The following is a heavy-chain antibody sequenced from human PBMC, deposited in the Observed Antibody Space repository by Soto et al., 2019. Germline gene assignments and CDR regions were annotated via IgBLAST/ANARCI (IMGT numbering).Heavy chain of an antibody. Sequence: SETLSLTCTVSGGSISSYYWSWIRQPPGKGLEWIGYIYYSGSTNYNPSLKGRVTISVDTSKNQFSLKLSSVTAADTAVYYCARQEDSSSLGYFDYWGQGTLVTVSS. CDR2: IYYSGST. CDR3: ARQEDSSSLGYFDY. CDR1: GGSISSYY. V-gene: IGHV4-59*08. J-gene: IGHJ4*02. D-gene: IGHD6-6*01.